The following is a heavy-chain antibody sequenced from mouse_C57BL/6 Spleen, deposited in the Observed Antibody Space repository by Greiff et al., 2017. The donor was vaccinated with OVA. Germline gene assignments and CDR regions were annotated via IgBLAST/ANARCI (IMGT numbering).Heavy chain of an antibody. CDR2: IYPGSGNT. CDR3: ARYYYGSSFDY. CDR1: GYSFTSYY. Sequence: QVQLQQSGPELVKPGASVKISCKASGYSFTSYYIHWVKQRPGQGLEWIGWIYPGSGNTKYNEKFKGKATLTADTSSSTAYMQLSSLTSEDSAVYYSARYYYGSSFDYWGQGTTLTVSS. J-gene: IGHJ2*01. D-gene: IGHD1-1*01. V-gene: IGHV1-66*01.